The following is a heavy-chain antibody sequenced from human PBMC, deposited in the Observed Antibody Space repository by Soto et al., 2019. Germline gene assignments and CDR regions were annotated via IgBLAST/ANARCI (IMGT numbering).Heavy chain of an antibody. J-gene: IGHJ4*02. V-gene: IGHV3-21*01. CDR3: ARGRGVKSGQLVRSDY. CDR2: ISSSSSYI. CDR1: GFTFSSYS. Sequence: PGGSLRLSCAASGFTFSSYSMNWVRQAPGKGLEWVSSISSSSSYIYYADSVKGRFTISRDNAKNSLYLQMNSLRAEDTAVYYCARGRGVKSGQLVRSDYWGQGTLVTVSS. D-gene: IGHD6-6*01.